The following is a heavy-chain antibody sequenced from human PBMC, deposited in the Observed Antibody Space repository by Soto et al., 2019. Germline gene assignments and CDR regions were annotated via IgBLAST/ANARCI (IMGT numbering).Heavy chain of an antibody. CDR2: ISGSGGST. CDR1: GFTFSSYA. D-gene: IGHD6-19*01. V-gene: IGHV3-23*01. J-gene: IGHJ4*02. CDR3: AKDYQWLRFAYFDY. Sequence: LRLSCAASGFTFSSYAMSWVRQAPGKGLEWSSTISGSGGSTYYADSVKGRFTISRDNSKNTLYLQMNNLRAEDTAVYYCAKDYQWLRFAYFDYWGQGTLVTVFS.